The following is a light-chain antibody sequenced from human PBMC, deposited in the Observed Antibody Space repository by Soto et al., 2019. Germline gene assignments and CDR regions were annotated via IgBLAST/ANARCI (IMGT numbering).Light chain of an antibody. CDR3: QHYGRSAYT. J-gene: IGKJ2*01. Sequence: ESVLKQSPGTLSLSPRKRATLSCRASQSIGSRYLAWYQQKPGQAPRLLSYGASSRATGIPDRFSGSGSGTDFTLTISRLVPEDFAVYDCQHYGRSAYTFGQGTTLEIK. CDR1: QSIGSRY. CDR2: GAS. V-gene: IGKV3-20*01.